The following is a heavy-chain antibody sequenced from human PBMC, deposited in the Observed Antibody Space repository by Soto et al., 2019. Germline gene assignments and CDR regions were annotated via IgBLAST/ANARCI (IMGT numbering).Heavy chain of an antibody. D-gene: IGHD3-9*01. CDR1: GFTFSNAW. V-gene: IGHV3-15*01. CDR3: TTVRGYDILTGYYYYYMDV. Sequence: GGSLRLSCAASGFTFSNAWMSWVRQAPGKGLEWVGRIKSKTDGGTTDYAAPVKGRFTISRDDSKNTLYLQMNSLKTEDTAVYYCTTVRGYDILTGYYYYYMDVWGKGTTVTVSS. CDR2: IKSKTDGGTT. J-gene: IGHJ6*03.